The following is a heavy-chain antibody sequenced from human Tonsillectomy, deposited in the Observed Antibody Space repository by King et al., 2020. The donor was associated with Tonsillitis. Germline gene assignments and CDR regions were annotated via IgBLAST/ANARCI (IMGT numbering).Heavy chain of an antibody. V-gene: IGHV3-23*04. J-gene: IGHJ4*02. D-gene: IGHD2-2*02. CDR2: ISGSDDYT. CDR1: GFTFSSYV. CDR3: AKAFDCSSTSCYTSGVFDY. Sequence: VQLVESGGGLVQPGGSLRLSCAASGFTFSSYVMSWVRQAPGKGLEWVSAISGSDDYTYYADSVRGRFTISRDNSKNTLYLQMNSLRAEDTAVYYCAKAFDCSSTSCYTSGVFDYWGQGTLVTVSS.